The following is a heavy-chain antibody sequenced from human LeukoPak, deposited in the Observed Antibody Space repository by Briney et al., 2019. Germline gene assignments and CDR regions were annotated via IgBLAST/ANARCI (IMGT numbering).Heavy chain of an antibody. CDR1: GGSISSGDYY. V-gene: IGHV4-30-4*08. CDR3: ARVVDGDFWSGYYPTRFDY. Sequence: SETLSLTCIVSGGSISSGDYYWSWIRQPPGTGLEWIGYIYYSGSTYYNPSLKSRVTISVDTSKNQFSLKLSSVTAADTAVYYCARVVDGDFWSGYYPTRFDYWGQGTLVTVSS. J-gene: IGHJ4*02. CDR2: IYYSGST. D-gene: IGHD3-3*01.